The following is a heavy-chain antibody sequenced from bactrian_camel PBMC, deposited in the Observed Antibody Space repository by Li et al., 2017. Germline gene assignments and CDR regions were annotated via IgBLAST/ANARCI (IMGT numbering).Heavy chain of an antibody. Sequence: HVQLVESGGGSVQAGGSLRLSCAVSGVTDSGYCMGWFRQAPGKEREVVAVIDSRDTTDYTDSVKGRFTIYRDNDKNILYLQTNSLKPEDTALYYCASTVPYVGCPRDHVDFHYWGRGTQVTVS. CDR1: GVTDSGYC. D-gene: IGHD4*01. V-gene: IGHV3S55*01. J-gene: IGHJ6*01. CDR2: IDSRDTT. CDR3: ASTVPYVGCPRDHVDFHY.